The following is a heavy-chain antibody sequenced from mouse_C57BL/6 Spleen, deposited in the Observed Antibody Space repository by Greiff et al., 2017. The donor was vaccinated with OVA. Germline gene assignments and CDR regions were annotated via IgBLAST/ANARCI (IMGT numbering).Heavy chain of an antibody. D-gene: IGHD2-3*01. CDR3: ARDDGYYAAY. V-gene: IGHV5-16*01. CDR2: INYDGSST. J-gene: IGHJ3*01. CDR1: GFTFSDYY. Sequence: EVQLVESEGGLVQPGRSMKLSCTASGFTFSDYYMAWVRQVPEKGLEWVANINYDGSSTYYLDSLKSRFIISSDNAKNILYLQMSSLKSEDTATYYCARDDGYYAAYWGQGTLVTVSA.